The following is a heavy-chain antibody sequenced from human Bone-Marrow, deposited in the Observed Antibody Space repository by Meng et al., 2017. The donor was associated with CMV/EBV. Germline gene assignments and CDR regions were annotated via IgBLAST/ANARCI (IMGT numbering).Heavy chain of an antibody. Sequence: ASVKVSCKASGYTFTSYDINWVRQATGQGLEWMGWINPNSGGTNYAQKFQGRVTMTRDTSISTAYMELSRLRSDDTAVYYCATIPDIVVVPAAISLGSDYWGQGTLVTVSS. V-gene: IGHV1-2*02. J-gene: IGHJ4*02. CDR1: GYTFTSYD. CDR2: INPNSGGT. D-gene: IGHD2-2*01. CDR3: ATIPDIVVVPAAISLGSDY.